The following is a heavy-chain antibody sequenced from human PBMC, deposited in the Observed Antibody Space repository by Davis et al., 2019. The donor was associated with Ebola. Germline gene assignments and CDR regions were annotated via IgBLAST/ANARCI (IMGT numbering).Heavy chain of an antibody. Sequence: PGGSLRLSCTVSGASMTSYYWSWIRQPPGKGLEWIGYIAYTGNTIYNPSLKSRVTISGDTSKKQFSLNLSSVTAADTAVDFCARFGHGAYWGQGTLVTVSS. CDR1: GASMTSYY. D-gene: IGHD3-16*01. V-gene: IGHV4-59*01. J-gene: IGHJ4*02. CDR2: IAYTGNT. CDR3: ARFGHGAY.